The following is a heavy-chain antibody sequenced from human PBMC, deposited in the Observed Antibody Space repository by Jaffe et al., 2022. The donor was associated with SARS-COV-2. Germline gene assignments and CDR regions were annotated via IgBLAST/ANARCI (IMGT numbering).Heavy chain of an antibody. CDR2: IYTSGST. V-gene: IGHV4-61*02. J-gene: IGHJ6*02. CDR3: ARDLHISMFGVVSRGGLDV. Sequence: QVQLQESGPGLVKPSQPLSLSCAVSGDSISSGAYYWSWIRQPAGKGLEWIGRIYTSGSTNYNPSLESRVTISVDTSKNQFSLYLRSVTAADTAVYYCARDLHISMFGVVSRGGLDVWGHGTTVTVSS. D-gene: IGHD3-3*01. CDR1: GDSISSGAYY.